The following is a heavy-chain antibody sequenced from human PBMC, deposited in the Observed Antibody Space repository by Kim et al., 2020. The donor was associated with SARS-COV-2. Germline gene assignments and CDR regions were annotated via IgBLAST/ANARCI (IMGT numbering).Heavy chain of an antibody. V-gene: IGHV3-21*01. Sequence: GGSLRLSCAASGFTFSSYSMNWVRQAPGKGLEWVSSISSSSSYIYYADSVKGRFTISRDNAKNSLYLQMNSLRAEDTAVYYCARAGVLWFGESGGDYWGQGTLVTVSS. CDR2: ISSSSSYI. CDR3: ARAGVLWFGESGGDY. CDR1: GFTFSSYS. D-gene: IGHD3-10*01. J-gene: IGHJ4*02.